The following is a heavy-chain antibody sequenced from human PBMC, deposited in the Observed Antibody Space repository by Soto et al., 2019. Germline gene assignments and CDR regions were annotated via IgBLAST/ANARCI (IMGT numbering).Heavy chain of an antibody. CDR2: IYYSGTT. CDR3: VTVNLVGAAYYFDY. Sequence: PSETLSLTCTVSGGSISSGGYYWSWIRQHPGKGLEWIGYIYYSGTTNSHPSPNSRVSISVDTSENQFSLRLTSVTAADTAVYYCVTVNLVGAAYYFDYWGPGTLVTVSS. D-gene: IGHD1-26*01. CDR1: GGSISSGGYY. J-gene: IGHJ4*02. V-gene: IGHV4-30-4*08.